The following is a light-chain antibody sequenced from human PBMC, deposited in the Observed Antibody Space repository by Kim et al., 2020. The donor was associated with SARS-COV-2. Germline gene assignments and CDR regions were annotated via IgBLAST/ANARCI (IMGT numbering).Light chain of an antibody. V-gene: IGKV3-11*01. CDR1: QSVSSY. CDR3: QQRSDWPLT. Sequence: SLSPGERATLSCRASQSVSSYLAWYQQKPGQAPRLLIYDASSRDTGIPARFSGSGSGTDFTLTISSLEPEDFAVYYCQQRSDWPLTFGGGTKVEI. J-gene: IGKJ4*01. CDR2: DAS.